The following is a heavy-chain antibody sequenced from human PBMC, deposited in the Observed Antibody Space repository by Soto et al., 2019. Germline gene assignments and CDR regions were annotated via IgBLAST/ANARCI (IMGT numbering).Heavy chain of an antibody. CDR2: IPYDGSHQ. CDR3: AKLRVLEWEVKESEY. CDR1: GFTFSSHG. D-gene: IGHD3-3*01. Sequence: QVHLVESGGGVVQPGRSLRLSCAASGFTFSSHGMHWIRQAPGKGLEWVAVIPYDGSHQYYADSVKGRFSISRDNSKNTLYLQMNSLRAEDTAVYYCAKLRVLEWEVKESEYWGQGTLVSVSS. J-gene: IGHJ4*02. V-gene: IGHV3-30*18.